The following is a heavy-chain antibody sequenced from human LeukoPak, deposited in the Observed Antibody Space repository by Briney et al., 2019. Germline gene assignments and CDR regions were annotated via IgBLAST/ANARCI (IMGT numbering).Heavy chain of an antibody. V-gene: IGHV3-21*01. J-gene: IGHJ4*02. CDR1: GFTFSSYS. D-gene: IGHD3-10*01. CDR2: ISSSSSYI. CDR3: ARAGFGELCSDY. Sequence: GGSLRLSCAASGFTFSSYSMNWVRQAPGKGLEWVSSISSSSSYIYYADSVKGRFTISRDNAKNSLYLQMNSLRAEDTAVYYCARAGFGELCSDYWGQGTLVTVSS.